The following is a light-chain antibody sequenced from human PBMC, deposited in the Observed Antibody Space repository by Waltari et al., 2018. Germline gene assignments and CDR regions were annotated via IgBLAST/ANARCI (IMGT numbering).Light chain of an antibody. J-gene: IGKJ2*01. CDR2: KVS. CDR3: IQGTHWPYT. V-gene: IGKV2-30*02. CDR1: QSLVHSDGNTY. Sequence: DVVMTQSPLSLPVTLGQPASISCKSSQSLVHSDGNTYLMWFQQRPGQSPRRLIYKVSTRESGVPDRFSGSGSGTDFTLKISRVEAEDVGVYYCIQGTHWPYTFGQGTKLDIK.